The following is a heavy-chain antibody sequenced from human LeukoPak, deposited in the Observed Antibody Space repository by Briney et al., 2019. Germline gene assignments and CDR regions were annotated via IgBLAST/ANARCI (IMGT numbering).Heavy chain of an antibody. CDR1: GGSISSYY. CDR3: ATPAPHYYGSGSYFS. J-gene: IGHJ5*02. D-gene: IGHD3-10*01. V-gene: IGHV4-59*01. CDR2: IYYSGSN. Sequence: SETLSLTCTVSGGSISSYYWSWVRQPPGKGLEWIGYIYYSGSNNYNPSLKSRVTISVDTSKNQFSLKVSSVTAADTAVYYCATPAPHYYGSGSYFSWGQGTLVTVSS.